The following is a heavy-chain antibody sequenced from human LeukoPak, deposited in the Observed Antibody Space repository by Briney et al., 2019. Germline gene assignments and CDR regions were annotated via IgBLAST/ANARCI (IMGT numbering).Heavy chain of an antibody. J-gene: IGHJ4*02. CDR1: GFTFSSYE. Sequence: GGSLRLSCAASGFTFSSYEMNWVRQAPGKGLEWVSYISSTGSTIYYADSVKGRFTISRDNAKNSLYLQMNSLRAEDTAVYYCARETDSTLFDYWGQGTLVTVSS. CDR2: ISSTGSTI. D-gene: IGHD2-2*01. V-gene: IGHV3-48*03. CDR3: ARETDSTLFDY.